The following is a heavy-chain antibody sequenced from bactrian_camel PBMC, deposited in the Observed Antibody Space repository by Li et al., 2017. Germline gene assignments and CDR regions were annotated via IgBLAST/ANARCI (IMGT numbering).Heavy chain of an antibody. Sequence: VQLVESGGGSVQAGGSQRLSCAASESTTSSACMGWFRQAPGNERAGVATIYRDSGYTEYADSVKGRFTISQDPTKNAVYLQMDSLTPEDTAMYYCAADQYAFGLGNAYRYWGQGTQVTVS. CDR2: IYRDSGYT. D-gene: IGHD3*01. CDR3: AADQYAFGLGNAYRY. J-gene: IGHJ4*01. V-gene: IGHV3S31*01. CDR1: ESTTSSAC.